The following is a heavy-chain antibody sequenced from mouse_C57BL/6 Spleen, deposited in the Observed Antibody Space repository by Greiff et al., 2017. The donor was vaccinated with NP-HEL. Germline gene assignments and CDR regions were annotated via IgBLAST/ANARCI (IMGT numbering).Heavy chain of an antibody. CDR3: AGQLGPREDY. CDR2: IRLKSDNYAT. Sequence: EVKLMESGGGLVQPGGSMKLSCVASGFTFSNYWMNWVRQSPEKGLEWVAQIRLKSDNYATHYAESVKRRFTISRDDSKSSVYLQMNNLRAEDTGIYYCAGQLGPREDYWGQGTTLTVSS. V-gene: IGHV6-3*01. CDR1: GFTFSNYW. D-gene: IGHD3-1*01. J-gene: IGHJ2*01.